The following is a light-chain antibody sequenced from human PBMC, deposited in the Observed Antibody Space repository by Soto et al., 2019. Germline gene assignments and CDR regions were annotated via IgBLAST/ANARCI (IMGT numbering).Light chain of an antibody. CDR2: KAS. J-gene: IGKJ5*01. CDR3: QQYEIYPIT. Sequence: DIQMTQSPSTLSASVGDRVTITCRAGQNINSWLAWYQQKPGKAPKLLIYKASSLESGVPSRFSGSGSGTEFTLTISSLQPDDFAAYYCQQYEIYPITFGQGTRLEIK. CDR1: QNINSW. V-gene: IGKV1-5*03.